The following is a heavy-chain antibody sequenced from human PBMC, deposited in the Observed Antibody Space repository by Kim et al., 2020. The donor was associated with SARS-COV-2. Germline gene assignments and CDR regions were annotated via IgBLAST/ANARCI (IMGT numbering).Heavy chain of an antibody. V-gene: IGHV3-33*01. CDR2: DRSNK. Sequence: DRSNKYNAGSVKGRFTISRDNSKNPLYLQMNSLRAEDTAVYYCARDQGSWGQGTLVTVSS. CDR3: ARDQGS. J-gene: IGHJ5*02.